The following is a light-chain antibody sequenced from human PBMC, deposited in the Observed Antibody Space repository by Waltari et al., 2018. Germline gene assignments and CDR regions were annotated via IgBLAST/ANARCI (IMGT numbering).Light chain of an antibody. J-gene: IGLJ1*01. V-gene: IGLV2-14*01. CDR2: DVT. CDR1: NSDVGGYNY. Sequence: QSALPQPAFVSGSPGQSITIFSIGTNSDVGGYNYVSWYQQHPGKAPKLMIYDVTKRPSGVSNRFSGSKSGNTASLTISGLQAEDEADYYCNSYRNINTYVFGTGTKVTVL. CDR3: NSYRNINTYV.